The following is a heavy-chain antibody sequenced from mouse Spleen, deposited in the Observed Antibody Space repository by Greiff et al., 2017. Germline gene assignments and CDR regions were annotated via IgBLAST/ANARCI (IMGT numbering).Heavy chain of an antibody. CDR3: ASIFFGNYVFNV. Sequence: VQLVESGPELVKPGASVKLSCKPSGYTFTMYDINWVKQRPGQGLAWIGWIYPRDGSTKYNENFKDRATLTVDTSSSTAYMELHSLTSEDSAVYFCASIFFGNYVFNVWGTGTTVTVSS. CDR1: GYTFTMYD. V-gene: IGHV1-85*01. J-gene: IGHJ1*02. D-gene: IGHD2-1*01. CDR2: IYPRDGST.